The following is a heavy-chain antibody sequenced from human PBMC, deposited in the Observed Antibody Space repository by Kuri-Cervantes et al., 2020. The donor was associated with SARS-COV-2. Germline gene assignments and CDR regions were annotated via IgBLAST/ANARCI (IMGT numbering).Heavy chain of an antibody. V-gene: IGHV3-23*01. D-gene: IGHD1-26*01. CDR1: GFTFSSYA. Sequence: GESLKISCAASGFTFSSYAMSWVRQAPGKGLEWVSAISGSGGSTYYADSVKGRFTISRDNAKNSLYLQMNSLRAEDTAVYYCARIGGRVGATEYYFDYWGQGTLVTVSS. CDR2: ISGSGGST. J-gene: IGHJ4*02. CDR3: ARIGGRVGATEYYFDY.